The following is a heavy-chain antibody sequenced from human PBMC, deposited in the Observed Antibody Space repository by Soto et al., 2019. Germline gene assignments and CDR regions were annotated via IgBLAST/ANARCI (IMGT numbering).Heavy chain of an antibody. V-gene: IGHV1-24*01. Sequence: GASVKVSCKVSGYTLTELSMHWVRQAPGKGLEWMGGFDPEDGETIYAQKLQGRVTMTEDTSTDTAYMELSSLRSEDTAVYYCATYPPITMVRGVIITRGSDAFDIWGQGTMVTVSS. CDR1: GYTLTELS. D-gene: IGHD3-10*01. CDR2: FDPEDGET. J-gene: IGHJ3*02. CDR3: ATYPPITMVRGVIITRGSDAFDI.